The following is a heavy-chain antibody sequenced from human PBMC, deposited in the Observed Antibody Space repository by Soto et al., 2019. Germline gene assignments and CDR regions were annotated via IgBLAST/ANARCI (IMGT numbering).Heavy chain of an antibody. D-gene: IGHD5-18*01. CDR2: ICPGDSDT. CDR1: GYSFTSYW. CDR3: ASAAYSYGYAY. V-gene: IGHV5-51*01. Sequence: ALKVSRKGSGYSFTSYWIGWVRQMPGKDLEWMGIICPGDSDTRYSPSFQGQVTISADKSISTAYLQWSSRKASDTPMYYCASAAYSYGYAYCAQRTMVTVSA. J-gene: IGHJ4*01.